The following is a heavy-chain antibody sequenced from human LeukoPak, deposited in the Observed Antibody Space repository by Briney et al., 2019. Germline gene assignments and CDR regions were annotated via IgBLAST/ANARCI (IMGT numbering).Heavy chain of an antibody. D-gene: IGHD3-10*01. J-gene: IGHJ4*02. CDR3: ARGYYGSADS. V-gene: IGHV3-13*04. CDR1: GFTLSSYD. CDR2: IGTAGDT. Sequence: GGSLRLSCAASGFTLSSYDMHWVRQSTGKGLEWVSLIGTAGDTYYADSVKGRFTISRENAKNSLHLQMNSLRAGDTAVYYCARGYYGSADSWGQGTLVTVSS.